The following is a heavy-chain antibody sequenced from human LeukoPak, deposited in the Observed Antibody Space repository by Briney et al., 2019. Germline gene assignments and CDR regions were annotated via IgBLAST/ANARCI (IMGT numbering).Heavy chain of an antibody. CDR3: ARGLGYSYGPGFEY. CDR2: INHSGST. Sequence: PSETLSLTCGVSGGSISTTNWWSWVRQPPGQGLEWVGEINHSGSTNYDPSLKSRVTISVDTSKNQFSLKLSSVTAADTAVYYCARGLGYSYGPGFEYWGQGTLVTVSS. V-gene: IGHV4-4*02. J-gene: IGHJ4*02. CDR1: GGSISTTNW. D-gene: IGHD5-18*01.